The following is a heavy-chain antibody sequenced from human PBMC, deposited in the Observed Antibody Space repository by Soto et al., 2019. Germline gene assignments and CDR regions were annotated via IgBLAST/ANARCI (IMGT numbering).Heavy chain of an antibody. Sequence: SLRLSCAATGFTFSSSAMSWVRQAPGKGLEWVSAISGSGGSTYYADSVKGRFTISRDNSKNTLYLQMHSLRAEDTDVYYCATSSSAGFDYWGQGTLVTVSS. V-gene: IGHV3-23*01. CDR3: ATSSSAGFDY. CDR2: ISGSGGST. CDR1: GFTFSSSA. D-gene: IGHD6-6*01. J-gene: IGHJ4*02.